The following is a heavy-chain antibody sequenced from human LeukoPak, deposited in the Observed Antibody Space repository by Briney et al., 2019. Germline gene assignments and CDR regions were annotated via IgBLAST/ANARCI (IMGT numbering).Heavy chain of an antibody. CDR1: GGSLSGYY. CDR2: INHSGST. Sequence: SETLSLTCAVYGGSLSGYYWSWIRQPPGKGLEWIGEINHSGSTNYNPSLKSRVTISVDTSKNQFSLKLSSVTAADTAVYYCARGVGATFGNWGRGTLVTVSS. D-gene: IGHD1-26*01. CDR3: ARGVGATFGN. V-gene: IGHV4-34*01. J-gene: IGHJ4*02.